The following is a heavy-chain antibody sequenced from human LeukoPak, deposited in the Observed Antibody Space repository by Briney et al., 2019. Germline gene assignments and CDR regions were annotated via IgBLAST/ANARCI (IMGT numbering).Heavy chain of an antibody. J-gene: IGHJ6*02. D-gene: IGHD5-18*01. CDR2: IYTSGST. Sequence: SQTLSLTCTLSGGSISSGSYYWSWIRQPAGKGLEWIGRIYTSGSTNYNPSLKSRVTISVDTSKNQFSLKLSSVTAADTAVYYCASGERGYSYGSSFYYYYGMDVWGQGTTVTVSS. CDR1: GGSISSGSYY. V-gene: IGHV4-61*02. CDR3: ASGERGYSYGSSFYYYYGMDV.